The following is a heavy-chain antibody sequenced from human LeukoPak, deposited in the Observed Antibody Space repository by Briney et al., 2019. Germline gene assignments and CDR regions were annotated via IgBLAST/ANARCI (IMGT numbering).Heavy chain of an antibody. V-gene: IGHV4-59*01. J-gene: IGHJ3*02. Sequence: SETLSLTCTVSGGSISSYYWSWIRQPPGKGLEWIGYIYYSGSTNYNPSLKSRVTISVDTSKNRFSLKLSSVTAADTAVYYCARQAGDAFDIWGQGTMVTVSS. CDR3: ARQAGDAFDI. D-gene: IGHD6-13*01. CDR1: GGSISSYY. CDR2: IYYSGST.